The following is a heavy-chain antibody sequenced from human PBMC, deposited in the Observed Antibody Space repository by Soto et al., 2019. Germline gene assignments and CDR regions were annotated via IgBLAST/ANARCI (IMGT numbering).Heavy chain of an antibody. CDR3: AKSPGYYDSSGYLDY. J-gene: IGHJ4*02. CDR2: ISGSGGST. Sequence: GGSLRLSCAASGFTFSSYAMSWVRQAPGKGLEWVSAISGSGGSTYYADSVKGRFTISRDNSKNTLYLQMNSLRAEDTAVYYCAKSPGYYDSSGYLDYWGQGTLVTVSS. D-gene: IGHD3-22*01. CDR1: GFTFSSYA. V-gene: IGHV3-23*01.